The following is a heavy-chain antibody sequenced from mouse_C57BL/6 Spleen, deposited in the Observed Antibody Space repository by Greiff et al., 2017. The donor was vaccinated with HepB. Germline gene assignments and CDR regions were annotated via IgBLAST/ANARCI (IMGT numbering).Heavy chain of an antibody. CDR3: ARYGTTGSWFAY. CDR2: IRNKANGYTT. J-gene: IGHJ3*01. CDR1: GFTFTDYY. D-gene: IGHD3-2*02. V-gene: IGHV7-3*01. Sequence: DVKLVESGGGLVQPGGSLSLSCAASGFTFTDYYMSWVRQPPGKALEWLGFIRNKANGYTTEYSASVKGRFTISRDNSQSILYLQMNALRAEDSATYYCARYGTTGSWFAYWGQGTLVTVSA.